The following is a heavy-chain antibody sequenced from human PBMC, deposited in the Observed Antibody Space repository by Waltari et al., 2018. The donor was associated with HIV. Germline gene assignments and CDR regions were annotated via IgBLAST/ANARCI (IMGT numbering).Heavy chain of an antibody. V-gene: IGHV3-33*01. CDR2: IWYDGSNK. CDR3: ARSDCSGGSCYTTVGAFDI. D-gene: IGHD2-15*01. J-gene: IGHJ3*02. CDR1: GFTFSSYG. Sequence: QVQLVESGGGVVQPGRSLRLSCAASGFTFSSYGMHWVRQAPGKGLEWVAVIWYDGSNKYYADSVKGRFTISRDKSKNTLYLQMNSLRAEDTAVYYCARSDCSGGSCYTTVGAFDIWGQGTMVTVSS.